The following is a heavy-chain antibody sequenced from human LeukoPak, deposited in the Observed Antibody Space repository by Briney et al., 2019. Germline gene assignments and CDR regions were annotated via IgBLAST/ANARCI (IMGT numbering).Heavy chain of an antibody. CDR3: ARDDNYYYGSGSYYNGLDY. D-gene: IGHD3-10*01. J-gene: IGHJ4*02. V-gene: IGHV3-9*03. CDR2: ISRNSGSI. Sequence: GGSLRLSCAASGFTFDDYAMHWVRQAPGKGPEWVSGISRNSGSIGYADSVKGRFTISRDNAKNSLYLQMNSLRAEDMALYYCARDDNYYYGSGSYYNGLDYWGQGTLVTVSS. CDR1: GFTFDDYA.